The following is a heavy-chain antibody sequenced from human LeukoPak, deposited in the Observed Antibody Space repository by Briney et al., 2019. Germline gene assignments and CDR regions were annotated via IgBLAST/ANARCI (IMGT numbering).Heavy chain of an antibody. CDR2: IYTSGGT. Sequence: KPSETLSLTCTVSGDSISSYYWRWIRQPPRKGLEWIGSIYTSGGTNYIPSLKGRVTISIDTSKNQFSLKLSSVTAADSAVYYCARLTRLSTSPDRYYLDYWGQGTLVTVSS. V-gene: IGHV4-4*09. J-gene: IGHJ4*02. CDR3: ARLTRLSTSPDRYYLDY. CDR1: GDSISSYY. D-gene: IGHD6-6*01.